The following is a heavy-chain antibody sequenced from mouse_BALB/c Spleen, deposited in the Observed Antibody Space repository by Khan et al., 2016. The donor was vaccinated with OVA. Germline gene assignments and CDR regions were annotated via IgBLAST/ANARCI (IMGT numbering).Heavy chain of an antibody. Sequence: VQLQQSGAELVRPGASVKLSCKASGYTFTSFWMNWVTERPGQGLEWIGTIDPSDSETHYNQMFKDKATLTVDKSSRTAYMQLSDLTYEDAAVYYCARGGYCTSFAYWGQGTLVTVSA. CDR3: ARGGYCTSFAY. CDR2: IDPSDSET. CDR1: GYTFTSFW. V-gene: IGHV1-61*01. J-gene: IGHJ3*01. D-gene: IGHD1-1*01.